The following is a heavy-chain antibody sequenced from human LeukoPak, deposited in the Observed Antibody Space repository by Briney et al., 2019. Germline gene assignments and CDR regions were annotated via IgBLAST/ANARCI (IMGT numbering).Heavy chain of an antibody. V-gene: IGHV3-7*01. CDR2: IKQDGSEK. Sequence: GGSLRLSCAASGFTFSNNWMSWVRQAPGKELEWVANIKQDGSEKYYVDSVKGRFTISRDNAKNSLYLQMNSLRAEDTAVYYCARDQTFVLRFLESNGYYYMDVWGKGTTVTVSS. CDR3: ARDQTFVLRFLESNGYYYMDV. J-gene: IGHJ6*03. CDR1: GFTFSNNW. D-gene: IGHD3-3*01.